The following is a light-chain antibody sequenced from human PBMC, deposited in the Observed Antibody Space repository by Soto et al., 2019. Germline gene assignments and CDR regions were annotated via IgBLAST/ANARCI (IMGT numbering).Light chain of an antibody. V-gene: IGKV1-5*03. J-gene: IGKJ1*01. Sequence: DIQMAQSPSTLSASVGDRVTITCRASQSISTWLAWYQHKAGKAPKLLIHKASNLESGVPSRFSGSGSGTEFTLTISSLHPEDFATYYCQQYNTYSFGQGTKVEIK. CDR1: QSISTW. CDR3: QQYNTYS. CDR2: KAS.